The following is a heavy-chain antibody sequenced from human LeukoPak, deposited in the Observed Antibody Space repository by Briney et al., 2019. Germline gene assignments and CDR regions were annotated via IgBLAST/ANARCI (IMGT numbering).Heavy chain of an antibody. CDR3: AKEVGFDSGSYYDY. Sequence: GGSLRLSCAASGSTFSSYAMTWVRQAPGKGLEWGSAISGGGGTTYYADSVKGRFTISRDNSKNTLFLQMNSLRAEDTAVYYCAKEVGFDSGSYYDYWGQGTLVTVSS. D-gene: IGHD3-10*01. V-gene: IGHV3-23*01. J-gene: IGHJ4*02. CDR2: ISGGGGTT. CDR1: GSTFSSYA.